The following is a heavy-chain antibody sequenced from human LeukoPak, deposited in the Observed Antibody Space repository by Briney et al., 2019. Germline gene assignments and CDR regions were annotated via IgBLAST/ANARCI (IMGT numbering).Heavy chain of an antibody. J-gene: IGHJ4*02. CDR3: AREDSSGYDADY. V-gene: IGHV4-59*12. D-gene: IGHD3-22*01. CDR2: IYYSGST. Sequence: SETLSLTCTVSGVSISSYYWSWIRQPPGKGLEGIGYIYYSGSTNYNPSLKSRVTISVDTSNNQFSLKLSSVTAADTAVYYCAREDSSGYDADYWGQGTLVTVSS. CDR1: GVSISSYY.